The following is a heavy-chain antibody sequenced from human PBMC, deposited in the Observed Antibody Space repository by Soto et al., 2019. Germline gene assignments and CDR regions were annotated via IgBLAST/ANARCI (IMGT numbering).Heavy chain of an antibody. V-gene: IGHV4-59*01. Sequence: SETLSLTCTVSGGSISSYYWSWIRQPPGKGLEWIGYIYYSGSTNYNPSLKSRVTISVDTSKNQFSLKLSSVTAADTAVHYCARETTMVRGVIISRNWFDPWGQGTLVTVS. D-gene: IGHD3-10*01. CDR1: GGSISSYY. J-gene: IGHJ5*02. CDR3: ARETTMVRGVIISRNWFDP. CDR2: IYYSGST.